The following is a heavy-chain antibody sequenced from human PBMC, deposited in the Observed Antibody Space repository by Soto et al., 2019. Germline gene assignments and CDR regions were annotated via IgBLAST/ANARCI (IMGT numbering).Heavy chain of an antibody. Sequence: SETLSLTCTVSGGSISSSSYYWGWIRQPPGKGLEWIGSIYYSGSTYYNPSLKSRVTISVDTSKNQFSLKLSSVTAADTAVYYCARDNGSSGYYYYFDYWGQGTLVTVSS. D-gene: IGHD3-22*01. CDR2: IYYSGST. CDR1: GGSISSSSYY. CDR3: ARDNGSSGYYYYFDY. J-gene: IGHJ4*02. V-gene: IGHV4-39*07.